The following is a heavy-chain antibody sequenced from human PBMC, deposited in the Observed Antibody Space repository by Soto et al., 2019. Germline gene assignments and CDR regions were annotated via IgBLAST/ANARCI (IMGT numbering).Heavy chain of an antibody. CDR1: GFTFSDFW. V-gene: IGHV3-74*01. J-gene: IGHJ4*02. CDR3: GSVFEY. Sequence: PGGSLRLSYAASGFTFSDFWLHWVRQAPGKGLVWVARINNDGSDTSYADSVKGRFTMSRDNAKNMVYLQMNSLGVEDTAVYYCGSVFEYWGQGTQVTVSS. CDR2: INNDGSDT.